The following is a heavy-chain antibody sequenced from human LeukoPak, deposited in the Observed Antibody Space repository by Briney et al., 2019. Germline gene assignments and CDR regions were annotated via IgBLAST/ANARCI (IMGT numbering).Heavy chain of an antibody. V-gene: IGHV3-7*05. D-gene: IGHD3-22*01. J-gene: IGHJ4*02. Sequence: GGSLRLSCAASGFTFSSYWMSWVRQAPGEGLEWVANIKQDGSEKYYVDSVKGRFTISRDNAKNSLYLQMNSLRAEDTAVYYCARASPDSSGHYYFDYWGQGTLVTVSS. CDR1: GFTFSSYW. CDR3: ARASPDSSGHYYFDY. CDR2: IKQDGSEK.